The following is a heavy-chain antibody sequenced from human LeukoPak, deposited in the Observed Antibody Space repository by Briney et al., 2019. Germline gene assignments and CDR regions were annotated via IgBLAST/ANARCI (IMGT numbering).Heavy chain of an antibody. CDR1: GFTFSSYE. CDR2: ISSSGSTI. J-gene: IGHJ4*02. V-gene: IGHV3-48*03. D-gene: IGHD2-2*01. CDR3: ASTIVVVPAAMGYEDY. Sequence: GGSLRLSCAASGFTFSSYEMNWVRQAPGKGLEWVSYISSSGSTIYYADSVKGRFTISRDNAKNSLYLRMNSLRAEDTAVYYCASTIVVVPAAMGYEDYWGQGTLVTVSS.